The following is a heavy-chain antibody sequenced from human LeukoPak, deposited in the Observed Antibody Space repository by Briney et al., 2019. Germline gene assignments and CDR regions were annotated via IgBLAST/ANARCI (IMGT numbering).Heavy chain of an antibody. CDR3: ARVSTDCSSTSCYDY. J-gene: IGHJ4*02. CDR1: GGSISSSSYY. Sequence: RASETLSLTCTVSGGSISSSSYYWGWIRQPPGKGLEWIGSIYYSGSTYYNPSLKSRVTISVDRSKNQFSLKLSSVTAADTAVYYCARVSTDCSSTSCYDYWGQGTLVTVSS. CDR2: IYYSGST. V-gene: IGHV4-39*07. D-gene: IGHD2-2*01.